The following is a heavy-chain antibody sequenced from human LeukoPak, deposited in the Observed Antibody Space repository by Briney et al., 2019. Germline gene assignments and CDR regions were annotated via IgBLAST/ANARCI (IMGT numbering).Heavy chain of an antibody. D-gene: IGHD1-26*01. CDR3: ARHGLSAWEGVLDGYFDL. CDR1: GGSISSSSYY. J-gene: IGHJ2*01. CDR2: IYYSGST. Sequence: SETLSLTCTVSGGSISSSSYYWGWIRQPPGKGLECIGRIYYSGSTYYNPSLKSRITISVDSSKNQFSLRLSSVTAADTAVYYCARHGLSAWEGVLDGYFDLWGRGTLVTVSS. V-gene: IGHV4-39*01.